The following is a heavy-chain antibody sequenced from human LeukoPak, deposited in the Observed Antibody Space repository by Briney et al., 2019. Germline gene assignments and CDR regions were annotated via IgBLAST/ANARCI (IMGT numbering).Heavy chain of an antibody. CDR2: IYYSGST. CDR3: ARAPGTTFDY. CDR1: GGSISNYY. Sequence: SETLSLTCTVSGGSISNYYWSWIRQPPGKGLEWIGYIYYSGSTNYNPSLKSRVTISVDTSKNQFSLKLRSVTAADTAVYYCARAPGTTFDYWGHGNMVTVSS. V-gene: IGHV4-59*01. D-gene: IGHD4-17*01. J-gene: IGHJ4*01.